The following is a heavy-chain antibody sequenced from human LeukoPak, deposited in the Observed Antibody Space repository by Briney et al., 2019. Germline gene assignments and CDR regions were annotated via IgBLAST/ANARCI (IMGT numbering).Heavy chain of an antibody. D-gene: IGHD4-17*01. CDR1: GFTFDDYA. J-gene: IGHJ4*02. CDR2: ISWNSGSI. CDR3: AKDSDYGDPFDY. V-gene: IGHV3-9*01. Sequence: HPGGSLRLSCAASGFTFDDYAMHWVRQAPGKGLEWVSGISWNSGSIGYADSVKGRFTISRDNAKNSLYLQMNSLRAEDTALYYCAKDSDYGDPFDYWGQGTLVTVSS.